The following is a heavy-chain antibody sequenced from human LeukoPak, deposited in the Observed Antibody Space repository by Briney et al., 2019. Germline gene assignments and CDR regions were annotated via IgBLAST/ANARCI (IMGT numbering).Heavy chain of an antibody. D-gene: IGHD2-2*02. V-gene: IGHV3-21*01. CDR2: ISTSSSYI. J-gene: IGHJ6*03. CDR1: GFTVGSNY. Sequence: PGGSLRLSCAASGFTVGSNYMSWVRQAPGKGLEWVSFISTSSSYIYYADSVKGRFTISRDNAKNSLYLQMNSLRAEDTAVYYCAKDGSIPWGYYMDVWGKGTTVTISS. CDR3: AKDGSIPWGYYMDV.